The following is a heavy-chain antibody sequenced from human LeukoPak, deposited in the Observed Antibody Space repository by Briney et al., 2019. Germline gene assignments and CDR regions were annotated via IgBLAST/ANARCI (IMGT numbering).Heavy chain of an antibody. D-gene: IGHD6-19*01. CDR2: TYYRSKWYD. J-gene: IGHJ5*02. Sequence: SQTLSLTCAISGDSVSNDNAAWNWIRQSPSRGLEWLGRTYYRSKWYDDYAVSVKSRITIKPDTSKNQVSLQLNSVTPEDTAVYYCAKGGGGWSVSLFDPWGQGTLVTVSS. V-gene: IGHV6-1*01. CDR1: GDSVSNDNAA. CDR3: AKGGGGWSVSLFDP.